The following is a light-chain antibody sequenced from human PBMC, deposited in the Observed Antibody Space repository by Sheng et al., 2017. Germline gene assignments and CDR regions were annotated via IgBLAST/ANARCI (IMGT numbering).Light chain of an antibody. V-gene: IGKV1-39*01. Sequence: DIQMTQSPSSLSASVGDRVTITCRASQNVRTYVNWYQQKPGKAPKLIIYAASNLQGGVPSRFSGSGSGTDFTLTIASLQPEDSATYFCQQTYTFRYSFGQGTKLDMK. CDR1: QNVRTY. CDR2: AAS. CDR3: QQTYTFRYS. J-gene: IGKJ2*03.